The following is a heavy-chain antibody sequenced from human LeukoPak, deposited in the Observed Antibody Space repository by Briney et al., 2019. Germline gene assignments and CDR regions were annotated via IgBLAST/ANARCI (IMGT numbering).Heavy chain of an antibody. V-gene: IGHV3-23*01. CDR3: AKDRRGGSYGAFDI. J-gene: IGHJ3*02. Sequence: GGSLRLSCAASGFTFSSYWMHWVRQAPGKGLEWVSAISGSGGSTYYADSVKGRFTISRDNSKNTLYLQMNSLRAEDTAVYYCAKDRRGGSYGAFDIWGQGTMVTVSS. CDR2: ISGSGGST. CDR1: GFTFSSYW. D-gene: IGHD1-26*01.